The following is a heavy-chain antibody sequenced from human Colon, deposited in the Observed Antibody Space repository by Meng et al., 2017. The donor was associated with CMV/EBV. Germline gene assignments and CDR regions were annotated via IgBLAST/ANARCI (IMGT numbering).Heavy chain of an antibody. Sequence: GGSLRLSCAASGFTFSSYAMSWVRQAPGKGLEWVSVIYSGGSSTYYADSVKGRFTISRDNSKNTLYLQMNRLRAEDTAVYYCARDFWSGSSPFDPWGQGTLVTVSS. V-gene: IGHV3-23*03. CDR2: IYSGGSST. CDR1: GFTFSSYA. D-gene: IGHD3-3*01. CDR3: ARDFWSGSSPFDP. J-gene: IGHJ5*02.